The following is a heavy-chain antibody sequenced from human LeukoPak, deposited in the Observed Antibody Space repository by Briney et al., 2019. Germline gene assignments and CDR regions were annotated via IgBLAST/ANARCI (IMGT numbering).Heavy chain of an antibody. CDR1: GGSISSYY. CDR2: IYYSGST. J-gene: IGHJ4*02. CDR3: AGSIYGDHPYFNF. V-gene: IGHV4-59*12. D-gene: IGHD4-17*01. Sequence: SETLSLTCTVSGGSISSYYWSWIRQPPGKGLEWIGYIYYSGSTNYNPSLKSRVTISVDTSRNQFSLKLSSVTAADTAVYYCAGSIYGDHPYFNFWGQGILVPVSS.